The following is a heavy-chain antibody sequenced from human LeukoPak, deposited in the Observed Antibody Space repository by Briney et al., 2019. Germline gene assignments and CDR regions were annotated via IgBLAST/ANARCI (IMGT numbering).Heavy chain of an antibody. V-gene: IGHV4-38-2*02. Sequence: SETLSLTCTVSGYSISSGYYWGWIRQPPGKGLEWIGSIYHSGSTYYNPSLKSRVTISVDTSKNQFSLKLSSVTAADTAVYYCARSPASSGWYKPWGQGTLVTVSS. CDR3: ARSPASSGWYKP. CDR1: GYSISSGYY. J-gene: IGHJ5*02. CDR2: IYHSGST. D-gene: IGHD6-19*01.